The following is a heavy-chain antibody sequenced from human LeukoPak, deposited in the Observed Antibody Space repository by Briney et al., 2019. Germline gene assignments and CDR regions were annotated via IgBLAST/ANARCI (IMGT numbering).Heavy chain of an antibody. D-gene: IGHD2-2*01. CDR3: VRSCSSGSCYGYKDY. Sequence: PGGSLRLSCATSGFTSSSYWMHWVRQVPGKGLVWVSRVNGDGTSTSYADSVQGRFTISRDNAKNTLYLYMNSLRGDDTAIYFCVRSCSSGSCYGYKDYWGQGTLVTVSS. CDR1: GFTSSSYW. J-gene: IGHJ4*02. CDR2: VNGDGTST. V-gene: IGHV3-74*01.